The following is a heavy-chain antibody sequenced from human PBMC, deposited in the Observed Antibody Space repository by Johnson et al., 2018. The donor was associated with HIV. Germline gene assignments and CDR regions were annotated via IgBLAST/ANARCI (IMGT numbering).Heavy chain of an antibody. CDR3: ATSGSHFAFDI. D-gene: IGHD1-26*01. CDR2: ISYDGTNK. Sequence: QVQLVESGGGVVQPGRSLRLSCAASGFTFNNYGMHWVRQAPGKGLEWVAVISYDGTNKYYAESVKGRFTISRDNSKNKLYLQMSSLRAEDTAVYYCATSGSHFAFDIWGQGTMVTVSS. CDR1: GFTFNNYG. V-gene: IGHV3-30*03. J-gene: IGHJ3*02.